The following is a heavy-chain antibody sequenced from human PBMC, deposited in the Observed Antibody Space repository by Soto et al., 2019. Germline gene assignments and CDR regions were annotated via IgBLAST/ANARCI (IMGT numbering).Heavy chain of an antibody. CDR1: GFPFSSFW. CDR2: IKEDGSEK. V-gene: IGHV3-7*04. CDR3: TRGGSAREY. Sequence: EVQLVESGGALVQPGGSLRLSCAASGFPFSSFWMSWVRQAPGKGLEWVANIKEDGSEKYYLDSVKGRFTISRDNAKNSLFLQMNSLRVEGTAVYYCTRGGSAREYWGQGTLVTVSS. D-gene: IGHD3-10*01. J-gene: IGHJ4*02.